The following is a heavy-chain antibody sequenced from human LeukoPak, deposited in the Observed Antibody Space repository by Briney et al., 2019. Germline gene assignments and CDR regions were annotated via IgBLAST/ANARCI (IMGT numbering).Heavy chain of an antibody. D-gene: IGHD1-1*01. V-gene: IGHV1-8*01. J-gene: IGHJ4*02. CDR1: GYTFNSHD. Sequence: ASVKVSCKASGYTFNSHDVNWVRQATGQGLEWMGWMNPYSGNTGYAQKFQGRVTMTRDTSINTAYLEFYSLRSEDTAVYYCARGYSPTLRTTGNDYWGQGTLVTVSS. CDR3: ARGYSPTLRTTGNDY. CDR2: MNPYSGNT.